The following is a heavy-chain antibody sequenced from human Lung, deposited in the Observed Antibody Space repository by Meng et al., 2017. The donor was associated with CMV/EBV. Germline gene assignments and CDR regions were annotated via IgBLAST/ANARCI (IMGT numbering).Heavy chain of an antibody. CDR2: VHYSGST. J-gene: IGHJ3*02. Sequence: LXCTVSGGSISSGGEYWGWIRQPPGKGLEWIGTVHYSGSTNYNPSLKSRLTISVDTSKIQFSLNLNPVTAADTAVYYCAQRTRRAFDIWGQGTMVTVSS. CDR3: AQRTRRAFDI. CDR1: GGSISSGGEY. V-gene: IGHV4-39*01. D-gene: IGHD1-14*01.